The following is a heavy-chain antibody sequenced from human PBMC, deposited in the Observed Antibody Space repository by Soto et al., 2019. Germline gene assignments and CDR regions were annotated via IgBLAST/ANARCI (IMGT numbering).Heavy chain of an antibody. CDR1: GGSVSSGSYY. J-gene: IGHJ6*03. CDR3: ARDLIVRGSSSYYMDV. V-gene: IGHV4-61*01. D-gene: IGHD6-6*01. CDR2: IYYSGST. Sequence: SETLSLTCTVSGGSVSSGSYYWSWIRQPPGKGLEWIGYIYYSGSTNYNPSLKSRVTISVDTSKNQFSLKLSSVTAADTAVYSCARDLIVRGSSSYYMDVWGKGTTVTVSS.